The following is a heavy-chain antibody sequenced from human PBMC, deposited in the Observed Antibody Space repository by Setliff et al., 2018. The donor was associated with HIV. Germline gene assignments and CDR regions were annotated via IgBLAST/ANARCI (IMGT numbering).Heavy chain of an antibody. CDR2: INAGNGNT. CDR1: GYTFTTYA. Sequence: ASVKVSCKASGYTFTTYAIFWVRQAPGQRLEWMGWINAGNGNTKYSQKFQGRVTITRDTSASTAYMELSSLRSEDTAVYYCARVPPNPRYNWFDPWGQGTLVTVSS. CDR3: ARVPPNPRYNWFDP. J-gene: IGHJ5*02. V-gene: IGHV1-3*01.